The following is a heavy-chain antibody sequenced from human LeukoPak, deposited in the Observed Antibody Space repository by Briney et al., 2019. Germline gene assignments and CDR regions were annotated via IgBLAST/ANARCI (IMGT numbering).Heavy chain of an antibody. CDR1: GFTFSSYS. V-gene: IGHV3-23*01. D-gene: IGHD3-22*01. CDR3: ATDGSVTMIVVVTFFNY. CDR2: ISDSGGST. Sequence: GGSLRLSCAASGFTFSSYSMSWVGQAPGKGLEWVSAISDSGGSTYYVDSVKGRFTISRDNHKNTLYLQMNSLRAENTPVYYCATDGSVTMIVVVTFFNYWGQGTLLTVSS. J-gene: IGHJ4*02.